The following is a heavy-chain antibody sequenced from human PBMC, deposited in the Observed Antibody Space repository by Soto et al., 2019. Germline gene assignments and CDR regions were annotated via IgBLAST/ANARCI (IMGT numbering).Heavy chain of an antibody. D-gene: IGHD6-13*01. V-gene: IGHV3-15*07. CDR3: AGEQFTAAGIGDY. J-gene: IGHJ4*02. CDR2: IKSKTDGGTT. CDR1: GFTFSNAW. Sequence: RLSCAASGFTFSNAWMNWVRQAPGKGLEWVGRIKSKTDGGTTDYAAPVKGRFTISRDDSKNTLYLQMNSLKTEDTAVYYCAGEQFTAAGIGDYWGQGTLVTVSS.